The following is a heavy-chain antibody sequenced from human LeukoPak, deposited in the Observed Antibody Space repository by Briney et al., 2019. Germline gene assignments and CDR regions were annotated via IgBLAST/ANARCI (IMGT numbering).Heavy chain of an antibody. Sequence: GGSLKLSCAASGFTFSGSPMHWVREASGKGLGWVGHIRNKASSYAAAYAASVKGRFTISRDDSKNTAYLQMNSLRAEDTAVYYCARDGSSGLFDYWGQGTLVTVSS. V-gene: IGHV3-73*01. CDR2: IRNKASSYAA. CDR1: GFTFSGSP. CDR3: ARDGSSGLFDY. D-gene: IGHD6-25*01. J-gene: IGHJ4*02.